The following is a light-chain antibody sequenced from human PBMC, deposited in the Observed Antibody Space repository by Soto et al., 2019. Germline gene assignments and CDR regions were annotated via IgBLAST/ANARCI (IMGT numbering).Light chain of an antibody. CDR1: NSDVGSYNL. J-gene: IGLJ2*01. CDR3: CSYAGSSTFVV. Sequence: QSVLTQPSSVSGSPGQSITVSCTGTNSDVGSYNLVSWYQQHPGKAPKLIIYEGSKRPSGVSTRFSGSKSGNTASLTISGLQAEDEADYYCCSYAGSSTFVVFGGGTKLTVL. V-gene: IGLV2-23*03. CDR2: EGS.